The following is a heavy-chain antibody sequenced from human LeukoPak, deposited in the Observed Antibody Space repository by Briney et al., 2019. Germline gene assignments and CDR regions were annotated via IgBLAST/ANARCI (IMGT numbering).Heavy chain of an antibody. J-gene: IGHJ6*03. CDR3: ARDPYSGSYGADYYYYMDV. V-gene: IGHV3-21*01. CDR2: ITSGRSHI. CDR1: GFTFSTYS. D-gene: IGHD1-26*01. Sequence: PGGSLRLSCAASGFTFSTYSMNCVRQTPGQGLEWVSSITSGRSHIYYADSVKGRFTISRDNAKSSLYLQMNSLRAEDTAVYYCARDPYSGSYGADYYYYMDVWGKGTTVTISS.